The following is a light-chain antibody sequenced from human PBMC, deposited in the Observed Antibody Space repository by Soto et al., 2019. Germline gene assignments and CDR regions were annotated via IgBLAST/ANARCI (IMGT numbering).Light chain of an antibody. Sequence: QSALTQPASVSESPGQSITISCTGTSSDVGSYNSVSWYQQHPDKVPKLMIYEVNKRPSGVSDRFSGSKSGNTASLTISGLQAEDEADYSCSSYAGPSVSVVFGGGTKLTVL. J-gene: IGLJ2*01. CDR3: SSYAGPSVSVV. CDR1: SSDVGSYNS. CDR2: EVN. V-gene: IGLV2-23*02.